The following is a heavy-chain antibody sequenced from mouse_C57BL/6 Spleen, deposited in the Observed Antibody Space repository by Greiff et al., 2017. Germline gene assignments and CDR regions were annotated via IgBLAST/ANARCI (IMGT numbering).Heavy chain of an antibody. V-gene: IGHV1-47*01. CDR1: GYTFTTYP. CDR3: ARRGGNYDYYAMDY. D-gene: IGHD2-1*01. Sequence: QVQLQQSGAELVKPGASVKMSCKASGYTFTTYPIEWLKQNHGKSLEWIGNFHPYNDDTKYNEKFKGKATLTVEKSSSTVYLELSRLTYDDSAVYYCARRGGNYDYYAMDYWGQGTSVTVSS. CDR2: FHPYNDDT. J-gene: IGHJ4*01.